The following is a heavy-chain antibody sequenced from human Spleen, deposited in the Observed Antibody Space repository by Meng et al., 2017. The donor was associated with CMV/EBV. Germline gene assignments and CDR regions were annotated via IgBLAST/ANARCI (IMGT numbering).Heavy chain of an antibody. CDR1: GESFSGYY. J-gene: IGHJ4*02. Sequence: TPSLPGAVYGESFSGYYWSWIRQPPGKGLEWIGEINHSGSTNYSPSLKSRVTISVDTSKNQFSLKLSSVTAADTAVYYCARGPLFDYWGQGSLVTVSS. CDR2: INHSGST. CDR3: ARGPLFDY. V-gene: IGHV4-34*01.